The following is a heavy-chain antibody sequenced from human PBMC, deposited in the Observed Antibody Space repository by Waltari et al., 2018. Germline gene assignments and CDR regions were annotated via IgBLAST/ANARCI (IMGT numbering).Heavy chain of an antibody. Sequence: QVQLVQSGAEVKKPGSSVKVPCKASGGTFSSYAISWVRQAPGQGLEWMGGIIPIFGTANYAQKFQGRVTITADESTSTAYMELSSLRSEDTAVYYCASMAPNRKGDYEDYWGQGTLVTVSS. D-gene: IGHD4-17*01. CDR3: ASMAPNRKGDYEDY. CDR1: GGTFSSYA. J-gene: IGHJ4*02. CDR2: IIPIFGTA. V-gene: IGHV1-69*12.